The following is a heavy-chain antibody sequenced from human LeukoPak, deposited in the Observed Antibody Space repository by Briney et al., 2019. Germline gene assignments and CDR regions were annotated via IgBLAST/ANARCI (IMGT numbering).Heavy chain of an antibody. J-gene: IGHJ4*02. CDR2: INSDGSYT. Sequence: GGSLRLSCAASGFTFSTYWMHWVRQPPGKGLVWVSRINSDGSYTNYADSVRGRFTISRDNAKNTLYLQMNSLRAEDTAVYYCARDPEVAGTDDYWGQGTLVTVSS. D-gene: IGHD6-19*01. CDR1: GFTFSTYW. V-gene: IGHV3-74*01. CDR3: ARDPEVAGTDDY.